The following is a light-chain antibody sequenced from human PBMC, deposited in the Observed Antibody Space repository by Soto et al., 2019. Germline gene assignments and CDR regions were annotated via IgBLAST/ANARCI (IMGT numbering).Light chain of an antibody. J-gene: IGKJ4*01. CDR3: QQYNSYSA. CDR1: QSISSW. Sequence: IQMTQSPSTLTAPVGERLSITCRASQSISSWLAWYQQKPGKAPKLLIYDASSLESGVPSRFSGSGSGTEFTLTSSILQPDDFATDYCQQYNSYSAFGGGSKV. CDR2: DAS. V-gene: IGKV1-5*01.